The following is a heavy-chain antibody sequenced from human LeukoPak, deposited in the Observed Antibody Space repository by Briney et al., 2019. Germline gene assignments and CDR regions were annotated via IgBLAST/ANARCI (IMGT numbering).Heavy chain of an antibody. J-gene: IGHJ4*02. Sequence: PSETLSLTCTVSGGSISGHYWGWIRQPPGKGLEWIGHVYYRGTTNYNPSLASRVTLSVATSNNQFSLKLTSVIAADSAVYYCARDLPGTSFFDYWGKGTLVTVSS. CDR2: VYYRGTT. D-gene: IGHD2-2*01. CDR3: ARDLPGTSFFDY. V-gene: IGHV4-59*11. CDR1: GGSISGHY.